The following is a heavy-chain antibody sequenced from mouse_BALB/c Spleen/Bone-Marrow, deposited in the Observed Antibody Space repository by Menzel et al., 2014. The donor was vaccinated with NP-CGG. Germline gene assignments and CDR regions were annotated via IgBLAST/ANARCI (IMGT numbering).Heavy chain of an antibody. V-gene: IGHV6-6*02. CDR3: AGGGFYFDY. J-gene: IGHJ2*01. CDR2: IRLKSNNYAT. Sequence: EVQGVESGGGLVQPGGSMKLSCVASGFTFSNYWMNWVRQSPEKGLEWVAEIRLKSNNYATYYAESVKGRFTISRDDPKSSVYLQMNNLRAEDTGIYYCAGGGFYFDYWGQGTTLTVSS. CDR1: GFTFSNYW.